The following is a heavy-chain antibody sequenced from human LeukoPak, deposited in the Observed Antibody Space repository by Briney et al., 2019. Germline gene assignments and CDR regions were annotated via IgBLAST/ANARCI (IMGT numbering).Heavy chain of an antibody. CDR2: ISSTSSYI. CDR3: ARGQSRYFDWYLGFFDY. Sequence: GGSLRLSCAASGFTFSSYKNWVRQAPGTGLEWVSSISSTSSYIYYADSVKGRFTISRDNAKNSLYLQMNSLRADDTAVYYCARGQSRYFDWYLGFFDYWGQGTLVTVSS. D-gene: IGHD3-9*01. J-gene: IGHJ4*02. V-gene: IGHV3-21*01. CDR1: GFTFSSYK.